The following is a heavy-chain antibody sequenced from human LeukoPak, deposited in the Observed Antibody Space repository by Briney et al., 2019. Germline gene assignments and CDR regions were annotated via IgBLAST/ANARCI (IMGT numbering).Heavy chain of an antibody. J-gene: IGHJ4*02. CDR3: AKDRRAGSYDY. D-gene: IGHD3-10*01. V-gene: IGHV3-74*01. CDR2: INSDESST. CDR1: GFTFSSYW. Sequence: GGSLRLSCAASGFTFSSYWMHWVRQAPGKGLVWVSRINSDESSTSYADSVKGRFTISRDNSKNTLYLQMNSLRAEDTAVYYCAKDRRAGSYDYWGQGTLVTVSS.